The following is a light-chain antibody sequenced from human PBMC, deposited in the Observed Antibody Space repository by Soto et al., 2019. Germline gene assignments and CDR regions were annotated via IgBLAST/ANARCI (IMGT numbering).Light chain of an antibody. J-gene: IGKJ1*01. CDR3: QHYANWLGT. CDR2: GAS. Sequence: QRSGSSYLAWYQQKPGQAPRLLIYGASSRATCIPDRFSGGGSRPDFTLSLSSLQTEGFAVYYCQHYANWLGTFGLGTKVDIK. V-gene: IGKV3-20*01. CDR1: QRSGSSY.